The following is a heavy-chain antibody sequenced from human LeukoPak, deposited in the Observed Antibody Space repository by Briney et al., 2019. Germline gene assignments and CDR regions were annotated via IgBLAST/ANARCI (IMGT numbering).Heavy chain of an antibody. CDR1: GGSISSYY. CDR3: ARERPSYYDILTGYYPRSLPYYFDY. J-gene: IGHJ4*02. Sequence: SETLSLTCTVSGGSISSYYWSWIRQPAGKGLEWIGRIYTSGSTNYNPSLKSRVTMSVDTSKNQFSLKLSSVTAADTAVYYCARERPSYYDILTGYYPRSLPYYFDYWGQGTLVTVSS. CDR2: IYTSGST. V-gene: IGHV4-4*07. D-gene: IGHD3-9*01.